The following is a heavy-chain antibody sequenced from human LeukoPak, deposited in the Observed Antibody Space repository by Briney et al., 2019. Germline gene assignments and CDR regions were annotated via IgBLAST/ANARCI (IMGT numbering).Heavy chain of an antibody. V-gene: IGHV3-11*01. D-gene: IGHD3-10*01. CDR3: ARGCWSRGWFVP. J-gene: IGHJ5*02. Sequence: VGALRLSCAPSGWTFSDYYMSWSREAPGKGLECISYISMSGSVIQYSDSVKGRFTTSRDNVKNSLHLQLDSLRVDDTAVYYCARGCWSRGWFVPWGEGTLVSVSS. CDR1: GWTFSDYY. CDR2: ISMSGSVI.